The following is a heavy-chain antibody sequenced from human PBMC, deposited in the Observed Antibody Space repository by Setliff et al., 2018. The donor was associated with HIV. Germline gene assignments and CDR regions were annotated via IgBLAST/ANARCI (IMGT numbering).Heavy chain of an antibody. CDR2: LYYSGST. V-gene: IGHV4-39*01. Sequence: PSETLSLTCTVSGGSISSSSYYWGWIRQPPGKGLEWIGSLYYSGSTYYNPSLKSRVTISVDTSKNQFSLNLSSVTAADTAVYYCARVDCSGTSCYRDSYYYMDVWGKGTTVTVSS. D-gene: IGHD2-2*01. CDR1: GGSISSSSYY. J-gene: IGHJ6*03. CDR3: ARVDCSGTSCYRDSYYYMDV.